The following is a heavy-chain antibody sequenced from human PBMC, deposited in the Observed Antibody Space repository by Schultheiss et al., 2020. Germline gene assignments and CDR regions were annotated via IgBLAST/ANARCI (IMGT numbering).Heavy chain of an antibody. V-gene: IGHV3-30-3*01. D-gene: IGHD6-19*01. CDR3: ARGIVVNWFDP. J-gene: IGHJ5*02. CDR1: RFTFSSYA. Sequence: GGSLRLSCAASRFTFSSYAMHWVRQAPGKGLEWVAVISSDGSNKYYADSVKGRFTISRDNAKNSLYLQMNSLRAEDTAVYYCARGIVVNWFDPWGQGTLVTVSS. CDR2: ISSDGSNK.